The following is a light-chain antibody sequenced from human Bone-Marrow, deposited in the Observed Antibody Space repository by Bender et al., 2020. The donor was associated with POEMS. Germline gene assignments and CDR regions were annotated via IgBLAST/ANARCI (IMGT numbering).Light chain of an antibody. J-gene: IGLJ2*01. CDR2: DDS. CDR1: NIGSKS. Sequence: SFVLTQPPSVSVAPGQTARITCGGDNIGSKSVHWYQQKPGQAPVLVVYDDSDRPSGIPEGFSGSTSGNTATMTISGTQTLDEVNYYCQAWERATVVFGGGTNVTIV. CDR3: QAWERATVV. V-gene: IGLV3-21*02.